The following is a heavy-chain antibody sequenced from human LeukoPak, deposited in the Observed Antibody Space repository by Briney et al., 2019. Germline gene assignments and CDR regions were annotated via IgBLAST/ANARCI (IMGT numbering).Heavy chain of an antibody. Sequence: GGSLRLSCAASGFTFSDYYMSWIRQAPGKGLEWVSYISGSGGSTYYADSVKGRFTISRDNSKNTLYLQMNSLRAEDTALYYCAKGRDGYNLGYSDYWGQGTLVTVSS. CDR3: AKGRDGYNLGYSDY. CDR1: GFTFSDYY. V-gene: IGHV3-11*01. CDR2: ISGSGGST. D-gene: IGHD5-24*01. J-gene: IGHJ4*02.